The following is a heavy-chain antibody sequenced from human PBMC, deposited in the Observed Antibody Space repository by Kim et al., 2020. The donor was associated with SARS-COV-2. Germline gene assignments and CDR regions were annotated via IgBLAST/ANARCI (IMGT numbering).Heavy chain of an antibody. CDR3: TRLDTTRGFDY. D-gene: IGHD5-18*01. V-gene: IGHV3-73*01. J-gene: IGHJ4*02. Sequence: SKGYAASVKGKFTISRDDSKNTAYLQMNSLKTDDTAVYYCTRLDTTRGFDYWGQGTLVTVSS. CDR2: SK.